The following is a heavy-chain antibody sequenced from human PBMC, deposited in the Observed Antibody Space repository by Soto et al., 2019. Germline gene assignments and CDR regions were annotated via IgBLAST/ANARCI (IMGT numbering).Heavy chain of an antibody. CDR3: ARDRAYYGSGSFMDV. CDR1: GGSISSYY. CDR2: IYYSGST. J-gene: IGHJ6*02. D-gene: IGHD3-10*01. Sequence: PSETLSLTCTVSGGSISSYYWSWIRQPPGKGLEWIGYIYYSGSTNYNPSLKSRVTISVDTSKNQFSLKLSSVTAADTAVYYCARDRAYYGSGSFMDVRGQGTTVTVSS. V-gene: IGHV4-59*01.